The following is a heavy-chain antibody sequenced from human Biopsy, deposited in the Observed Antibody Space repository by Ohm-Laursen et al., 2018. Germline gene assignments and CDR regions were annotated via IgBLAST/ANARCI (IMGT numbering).Heavy chain of an antibody. CDR1: GGSISGSS. D-gene: IGHD6-19*01. CDR2: ISYSRDT. Sequence: PSQTLSFTCTVSGGSISGSSWSWIRQAPGKGLEWIGYISYSRDTNYNPSLKSRITISVDTSKNQFSLKLTSVTAADTAVYYCAKHGSGWTGDDAFHIWGQGTMVTVSS. V-gene: IGHV4-59*08. J-gene: IGHJ3*02. CDR3: AKHGSGWTGDDAFHI.